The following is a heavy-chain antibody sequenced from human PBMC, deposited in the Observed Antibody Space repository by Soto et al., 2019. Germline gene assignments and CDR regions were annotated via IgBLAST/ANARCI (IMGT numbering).Heavy chain of an antibody. J-gene: IGHJ4*02. CDR2: IYSGGST. CDR1: GFTVGSNY. V-gene: IGHV3-66*01. D-gene: IGHD6-19*01. CDR3: ARSWAVAGSYDY. Sequence: EVQLVESGGGLVQPGGSLRLSCAASGFTVGSNYMNWVRQAPGKGVEWVSVIYSGGSTYYADSVKGRFTISSDNSKNTLYLQMNSLRAEDTAVYYCARSWAVAGSYDYWGQGTLVTVSS.